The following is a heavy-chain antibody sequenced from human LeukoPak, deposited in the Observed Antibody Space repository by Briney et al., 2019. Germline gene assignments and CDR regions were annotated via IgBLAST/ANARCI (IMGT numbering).Heavy chain of an antibody. CDR3: ARGPRFAIRLIVVVTKGHFDY. V-gene: IGHV3-30*02. CDR1: GFTVSSNY. CDR2: IRYDGSNK. J-gene: IGHJ4*02. Sequence: PGGSLRLSCAASGFTVSSNYMSWVRQAPGKGLEWVAFIRYDGSNKYYADSVKGRFTISRDNSKNTLYLQMNSLRAEDTAVYYCARGPRFAIRLIVVVTKGHFDYWGQGTLVTVSS. D-gene: IGHD3-22*01.